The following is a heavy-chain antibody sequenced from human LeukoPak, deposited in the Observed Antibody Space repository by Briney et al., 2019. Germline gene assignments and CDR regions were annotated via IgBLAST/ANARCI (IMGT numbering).Heavy chain of an antibody. J-gene: IGHJ4*02. Sequence: GGSLRLSCAASGFTVSNSYMAWVRQAPGKGLEWGSIMYIGGNTFHADSVKGRFTISRDNSKNTLDLQMNSLTAEDTAIYYCARRYWFNGNCPFAFDYWGQGTLVTVSS. D-gene: IGHD2-8*01. V-gene: IGHV3-66*02. CDR3: ARRYWFNGNCPFAFDY. CDR1: GFTVSNSY. CDR2: MYIGGNT.